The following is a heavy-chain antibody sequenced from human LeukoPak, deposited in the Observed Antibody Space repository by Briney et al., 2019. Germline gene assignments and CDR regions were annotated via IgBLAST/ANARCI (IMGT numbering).Heavy chain of an antibody. Sequence: ASVKVSCKASGGTFSSYAISWVRQAPGQGLEWMGGIIPIFGTANYAQKFQGRVTITTDESTSTAYMELSSPRSEDTAVYYCARSHYYDSSGYYYAVDYWGQGTLVTVSS. V-gene: IGHV1-69*05. J-gene: IGHJ4*02. CDR1: GGTFSSYA. CDR2: IIPIFGTA. CDR3: ARSHYYDSSGYYYAVDY. D-gene: IGHD3-22*01.